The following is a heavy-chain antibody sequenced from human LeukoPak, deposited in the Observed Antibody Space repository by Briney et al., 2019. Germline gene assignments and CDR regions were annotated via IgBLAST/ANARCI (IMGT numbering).Heavy chain of an antibody. Sequence: GASVKVSCKASGYTFTSYDINWVRQATGQGLEWMGWMNPNSGNTGYAQKFQGRVTMTRNTSISTAYMELSSLRSEDTAVYYCARWVIDHSGWIYYYYGMDVWGQGTTVTVSS. CDR1: GYTFTSYD. J-gene: IGHJ6*02. CDR3: ARWVIDHSGWIYYYYGMDV. V-gene: IGHV1-8*01. D-gene: IGHD6-19*01. CDR2: MNPNSGNT.